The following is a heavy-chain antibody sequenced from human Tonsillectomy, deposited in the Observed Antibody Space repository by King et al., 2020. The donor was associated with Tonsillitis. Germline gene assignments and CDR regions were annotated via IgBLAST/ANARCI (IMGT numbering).Heavy chain of an antibody. CDR1: GFTFSSYA. V-gene: IGHV3-23*01. Sequence: VQLMESGGGLVQPGGSLRLSCAASGFTFSSYAMSWVRQAPGKGLEWVSAISGSGGSTYYADSVKGRFTISRDNSKNTLYLQMNSLRAKDTAVYYCAKGPVVDFWSGYYLYYFDYWGQGTLVTVSS. CDR3: AKGPVVDFWSGYYLYYFDY. D-gene: IGHD3-3*01. CDR2: ISGSGGST. J-gene: IGHJ4*02.